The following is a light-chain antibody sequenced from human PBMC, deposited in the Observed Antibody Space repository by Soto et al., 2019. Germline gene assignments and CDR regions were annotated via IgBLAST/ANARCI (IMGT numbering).Light chain of an antibody. J-gene: IGKJ1*01. CDR1: QSISSW. CDR3: QQYNSYSRT. CDR2: KAS. Sequence: DIQMTQSPSTLSASVGDRVTITCRASQSISSWLAWYQQKPGKAPNLLIYKASSLESGVPSRFSGSGSGTEFPLTISRLHPDDFATYYCQQYNSYSRTFGQGTKVEIK. V-gene: IGKV1-5*03.